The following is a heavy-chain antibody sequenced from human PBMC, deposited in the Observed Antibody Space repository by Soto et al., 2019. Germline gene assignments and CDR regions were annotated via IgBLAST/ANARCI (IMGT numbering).Heavy chain of an antibody. V-gene: IGHV1-3*01. CDR3: AREPYKGFFDY. CDR1: GYTFTSCA. J-gene: IGHJ4*02. CDR2: INAGNGNT. Sequence: ASVKVSCKASGYTFTSCAMHWVRQAPGQRLEWMGWINAGNGNTKYSQKFQDRVTITRDTSASTAYMELSSLRSEDTAVYYCAREPYKGFFDYWGQGTLVTVSS. D-gene: IGHD1-20*01.